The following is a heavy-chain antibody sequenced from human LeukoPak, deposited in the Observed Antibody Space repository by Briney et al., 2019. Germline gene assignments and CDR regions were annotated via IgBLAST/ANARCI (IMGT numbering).Heavy chain of an antibody. CDR3: ARDEIYGGTDY. Sequence: GGSLKLSCAASGFTLSSYAMHWVRQAPGKGLEWVAVISYDGSNKYYADSVKGRFTISRDNSKNTLYLQMNSLRAEDTAVYYCARDEIYGGTDYWGQGTLVTVSS. CDR1: GFTLSSYA. D-gene: IGHD4-23*01. V-gene: IGHV3-30-3*01. CDR2: ISYDGSNK. J-gene: IGHJ4*02.